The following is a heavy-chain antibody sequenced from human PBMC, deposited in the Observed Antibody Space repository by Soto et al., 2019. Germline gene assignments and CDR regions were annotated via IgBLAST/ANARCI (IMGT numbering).Heavy chain of an antibody. CDR1: GGTFSSYA. V-gene: IGHV1-69*13. CDR2: IIPIFGTA. D-gene: IGHD5-12*01. CDR3: ARRGGRDGYNYDWYFDL. J-gene: IGHJ2*01. Sequence: GASVKVSCKASGGTFSSYAISWVRQAPGQGLEWMGGIIPIFGTANYAQKFQGRVTITADESTSTAYMELSSLRSEDTAVYYCARRGGRDGYNYDWYFDLWGRGTLVTVSS.